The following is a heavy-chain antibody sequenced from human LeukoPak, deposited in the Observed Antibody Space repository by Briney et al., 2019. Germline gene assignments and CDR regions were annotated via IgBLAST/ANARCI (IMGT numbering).Heavy chain of an antibody. D-gene: IGHD6-13*01. CDR1: GYTFTSYD. CDR3: ARTREYSSSWYFPPFDP. V-gene: IGHV1-2*02. J-gene: IGHJ5*02. CDR2: MNPNSGRT. Sequence: ASVKVSCKASGYTFTSYDINWVRQATGQGLEWMGWMNPNSGRTNYAQNFQGRVTMTRDPSISTAYMELSGLTSNDTAAYYCARTREYSSSWYFPPFDPWGQGTLVTVSS.